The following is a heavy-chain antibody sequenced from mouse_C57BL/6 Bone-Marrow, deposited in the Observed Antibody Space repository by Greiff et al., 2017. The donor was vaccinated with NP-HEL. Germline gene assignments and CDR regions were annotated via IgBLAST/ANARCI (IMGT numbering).Heavy chain of an antibody. CDR3: ARSVYYFDY. CDR1: GYAFTNYL. Sequence: VKLLESGAELVRPGTSVKVSCKASGYAFTNYLIEWVKQRPGQGLEWIGVINPGSGGTNYNEKFKGKATLTADKSSSTAYMQLSSLTSEDSAVYFCARSVYYFDYWGQGTTLTVSS. J-gene: IGHJ2*01. V-gene: IGHV1-54*01. CDR2: INPGSGGT.